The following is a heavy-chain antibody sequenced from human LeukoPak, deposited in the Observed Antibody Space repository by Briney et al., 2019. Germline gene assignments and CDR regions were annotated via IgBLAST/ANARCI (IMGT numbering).Heavy chain of an antibody. Sequence: GGSLRLSCAASGFTFSDSSMNWVRLAPGKGLAWLSYISGSSRTKQYADSVKGRFTISRDNAKNSVYLQMNSLRAEDTAVYYCARDDRWAFDYWGQGTLVTVSS. CDR3: ARDDRWAFDY. CDR2: ISGSSRTK. D-gene: IGHD3-16*02. CDR1: GFTFSDSS. J-gene: IGHJ4*02. V-gene: IGHV3-48*01.